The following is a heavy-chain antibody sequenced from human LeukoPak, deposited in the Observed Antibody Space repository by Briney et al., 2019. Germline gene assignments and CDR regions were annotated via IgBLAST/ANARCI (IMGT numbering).Heavy chain of an antibody. Sequence: ASVKVSCKASEYTFTGYYMYWVRQAPGQGLEWMGWINPNSGGTNYAQKFQGRVTMTRDTSINTAYMELSSLRYDDTAVYYCASGSGSYCSDYWGQGTLVTVSS. D-gene: IGHD3-10*01. J-gene: IGHJ4*02. CDR3: ASGSGSYCSDY. V-gene: IGHV1-2*02. CDR2: INPNSGGT. CDR1: EYTFTGYY.